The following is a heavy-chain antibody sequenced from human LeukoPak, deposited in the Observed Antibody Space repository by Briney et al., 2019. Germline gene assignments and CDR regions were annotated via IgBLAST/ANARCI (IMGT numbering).Heavy chain of an antibody. CDR2: INPSGGST. CDR3: ATWGSIAARPLDY. V-gene: IGHV1-46*03. D-gene: IGHD6-6*01. J-gene: IGHJ4*02. CDR1: GYTFTSYY. Sequence: ASVKVSCKASGYTFTSYYMHCVRQAPGQGLEWMGLINPSGGSTSYAQKFQGRVTMTRDTSTSTVYMELSSLRSEDTAVYYCATWGSIAARPLDYWGQGTLVTVSA.